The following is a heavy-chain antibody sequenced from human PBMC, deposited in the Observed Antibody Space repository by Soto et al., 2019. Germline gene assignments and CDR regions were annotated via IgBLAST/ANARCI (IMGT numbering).Heavy chain of an antibody. CDR2: IYYSGST. Sequence: SETLSLTCTVSGGSISSYYWSWIRQPPGKGLEWIGYIYYSGSTNYNPSLKSRVAMSVDTSKNQFSLRLSSVTAADTAVYYCAREQLRTYFDSWGQGTLVTVSS. CDR3: AREQLRTYFDS. CDR1: GGSISSYY. J-gene: IGHJ4*02. V-gene: IGHV4-59*01. D-gene: IGHD6-6*01.